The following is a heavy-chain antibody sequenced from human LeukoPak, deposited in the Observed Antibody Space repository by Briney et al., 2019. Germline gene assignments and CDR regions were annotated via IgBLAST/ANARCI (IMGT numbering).Heavy chain of an antibody. Sequence: GGSLRLSCAASGFTFSSYWMSWVRQAPGKGLEWVSSISSSSSYIYYADSVKGRFTISRDNAKNSLYLQMNSLRAEDTAVYYCARDLAGATAYWGQGTLVTVSS. D-gene: IGHD1-26*01. CDR1: GFTFSSYW. J-gene: IGHJ4*02. V-gene: IGHV3-21*01. CDR2: ISSSSSYI. CDR3: ARDLAGATAY.